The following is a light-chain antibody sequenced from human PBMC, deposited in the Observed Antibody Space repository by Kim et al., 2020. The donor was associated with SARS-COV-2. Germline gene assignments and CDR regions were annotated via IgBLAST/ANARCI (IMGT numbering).Light chain of an antibody. CDR2: QDS. Sequence: SYELTQPSSVSVSPGQTASITCSGVKLGDKYACWYQQKPGQSPVLVIYQDSKRPSGIPERFSGSNSGNTATLTISGTQAMDEADYYCQAWDSSTGVFGGGTQLTVL. V-gene: IGLV3-1*01. CDR3: QAWDSSTGV. J-gene: IGLJ2*01. CDR1: KLGDKY.